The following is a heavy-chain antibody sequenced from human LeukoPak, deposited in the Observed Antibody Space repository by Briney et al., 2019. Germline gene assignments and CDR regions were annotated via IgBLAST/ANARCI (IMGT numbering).Heavy chain of an antibody. CDR3: ARGVGVTIFGVVIVEDYYYFMDV. J-gene: IGHJ6*03. CDR1: GYTFTGYY. Sequence: WASVKVSXKASGYTFTGYYMHWVRQAPGQGLEWMGRINPNSGGTNYAQKFQGRVTMTRDTSISTAYMELSRLRSDDTAVYYCARGVGVTIFGVVIVEDYYYFMDVWGKGTTVTVSS. V-gene: IGHV1-2*06. CDR2: INPNSGGT. D-gene: IGHD3-3*01.